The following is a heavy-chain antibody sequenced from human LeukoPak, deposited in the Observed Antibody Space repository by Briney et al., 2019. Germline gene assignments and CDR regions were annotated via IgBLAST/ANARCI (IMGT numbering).Heavy chain of an antibody. Sequence: GGSLRLSCAASGFTLSSYEMNWVRQAPGKGLEWVSYISSSGSTIYYADSVKGRFTISRDNAKNSLYLQMNSLRAEDTAVYYCARPRGCGSSRCNNFDYWGQGTLVTVSS. V-gene: IGHV3-48*03. CDR2: ISSSGSTI. J-gene: IGHJ4*02. D-gene: IGHD2-2*01. CDR3: ARPRGCGSSRCNNFDY. CDR1: GFTLSSYE.